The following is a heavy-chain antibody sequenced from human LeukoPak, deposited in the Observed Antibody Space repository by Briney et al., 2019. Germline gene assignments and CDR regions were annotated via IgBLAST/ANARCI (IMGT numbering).Heavy chain of an antibody. CDR2: TSWNRVNI. CDR1: GFTFDDYA. D-gene: IGHD3-10*01. CDR3: AKAAAGYGSGSYSSFDY. J-gene: IGHJ4*02. Sequence: GGSLRLSCVASGFTFDDYAMHWVRQAPGKGLEWVSGTSWNRVNIGYADSVKGRFTISRDNGKNSLYLQMNSLTPDDMALYYCAKAAAGYGSGSYSSFDYWGQGTLVTVSS. V-gene: IGHV3-9*03.